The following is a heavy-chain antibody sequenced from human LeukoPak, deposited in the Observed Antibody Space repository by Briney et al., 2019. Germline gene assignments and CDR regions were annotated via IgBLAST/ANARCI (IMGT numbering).Heavy chain of an antibody. V-gene: IGHV1-8*03. D-gene: IGHD3-22*01. CDR2: MNPNSGNT. CDR3: ARGLDDSSGYYADY. CDR1: GYTFTSYD. J-gene: IGHJ4*02. Sequence: GAPVKVSCKASGYTFTSYDINWVRQATGQGLEWMGWMNPNSGNTGYAQKFQGRVTITRNTSISTAYMELSSLRSEDTAVYYCARGLDDSSGYYADYWGQGTLVTVSS.